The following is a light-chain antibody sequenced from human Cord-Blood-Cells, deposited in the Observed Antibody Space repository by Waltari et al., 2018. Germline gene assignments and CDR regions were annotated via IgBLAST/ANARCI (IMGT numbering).Light chain of an antibody. CDR3: QQRSNWPPIT. J-gene: IGKJ4*01. CDR1: QSVSSY. Sequence: IVWTRSQAALSLSPGVRATLSCRASQSVSSYLAWYQQKPGQAPRLLIYDASNRATGIPARFSGSGSGTDFTLTISSLEPEDFAVYYCQQRSNWPPITFGGGTKVEIK. V-gene: IGKV3-11*01. CDR2: DAS.